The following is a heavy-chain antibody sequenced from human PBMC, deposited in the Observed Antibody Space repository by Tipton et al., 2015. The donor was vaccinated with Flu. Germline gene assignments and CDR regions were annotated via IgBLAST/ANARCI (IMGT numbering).Heavy chain of an antibody. CDR1: GFTFSSYE. CDR3: ASLWGSGSYSRYAFDF. J-gene: IGHJ3*01. CDR2: INQGGGEN. D-gene: IGHD1-26*01. V-gene: IGHV3-7*01. Sequence: SLRLSCAASGFTFSSYEMNWVRQAPGKGLEWVANINQGGGENSYVESVKGRFTISRDNAKHSLYLQMNSLRTEDTAVYYCASLWGSGSYSRYAFDFWGQGTMVTVSS.